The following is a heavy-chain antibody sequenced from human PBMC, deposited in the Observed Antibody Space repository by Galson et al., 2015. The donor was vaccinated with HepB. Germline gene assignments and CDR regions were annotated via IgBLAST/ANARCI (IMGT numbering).Heavy chain of an antibody. J-gene: IGHJ4*02. Sequence: SLRLSCAASGFTFSTYAMHWVRQAPGKGLEYVSGVTSNGGSTYYADSVKGRFTISRDNSKNTLYLQMSSLRTEDTAVYYCVKGVNNNSWCYFDYWGQGALVTVSS. CDR2: VTSNGGST. D-gene: IGHD6-13*01. CDR3: VKGVNNNSWCYFDY. CDR1: GFTFSTYA. V-gene: IGHV3-64D*06.